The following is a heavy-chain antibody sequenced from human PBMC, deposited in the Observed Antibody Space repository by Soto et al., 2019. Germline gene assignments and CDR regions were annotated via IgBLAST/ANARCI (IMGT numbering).Heavy chain of an antibody. CDR2: ISYDGVDK. CDR1: GFTFSNYG. J-gene: IGHJ6*02. D-gene: IGHD2-2*01. V-gene: IGHV3-30*18. CDR3: AKEPEGYCLSTSCYFGGLDV. Sequence: QVQLVESGGGVVQPGRSLRLSCAASGFTFSNYGIHWVRQAPGKGLEWVAVISYDGVDKYYADSVKGRFTISRDNSKNTLYLEMDSLRDDDTAVYYCAKEPEGYCLSTSCYFGGLDVWGQGTTVTVSS.